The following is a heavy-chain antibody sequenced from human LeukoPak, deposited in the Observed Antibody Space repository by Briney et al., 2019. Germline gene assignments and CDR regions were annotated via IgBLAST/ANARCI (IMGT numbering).Heavy chain of an antibody. D-gene: IGHD3-22*01. CDR3: AKPIYYDSSGRSLFWYFDL. V-gene: IGHV3-23*01. CDR1: GFTFSSYA. CDR2: ISCSGGST. J-gene: IGHJ2*01. Sequence: GGSLRLSCAASGFTFSSYAMSWVRQAPGKGLEWVSAISCSGGSTYYADSVKGRFTISRDNSKNTLYLQMNSLRAEDTAVYYCAKPIYYDSSGRSLFWYFDLWGRGTLVTVSS.